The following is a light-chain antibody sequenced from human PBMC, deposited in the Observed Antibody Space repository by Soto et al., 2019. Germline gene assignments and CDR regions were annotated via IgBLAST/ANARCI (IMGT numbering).Light chain of an antibody. J-gene: IGLJ1*01. V-gene: IGLV2-23*02. CDR2: EVT. CDR3: CSFADFTYV. Sequence: QSVLTQPASVSGSPGQSITISCTGTSSDIGSYDLVSWYQQHPGTAPKLIIYEVTERPSGVSTRFSGSKSGNTASLTISGLQAVDEADYYCCSFADFTYVFGTGTKSPS. CDR1: SSDIGSYDL.